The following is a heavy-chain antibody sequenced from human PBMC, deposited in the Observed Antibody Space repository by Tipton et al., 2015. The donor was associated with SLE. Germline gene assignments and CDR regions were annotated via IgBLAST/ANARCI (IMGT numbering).Heavy chain of an antibody. CDR2: VSISGNT. V-gene: IGHV4-4*07. CDR3: AREALYLSTIPDAFHF. CDR1: GDSFSSYY. D-gene: IGHD5-24*01. J-gene: IGHJ3*01. Sequence: LRLSCTVSGDSFSSYYWSWIRQPAGKGLEWIGRVSISGNTNYNPSLKSRVTMSLDTSKNQLSLELTSVTAADTAVYYCAREALYLSTIPDAFHFWGQGTSVTVSS.